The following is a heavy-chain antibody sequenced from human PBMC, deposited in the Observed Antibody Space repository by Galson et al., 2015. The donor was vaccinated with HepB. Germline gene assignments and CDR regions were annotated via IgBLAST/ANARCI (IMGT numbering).Heavy chain of an antibody. CDR3: AQLDISAARPSYLFGY. CDR2: IYWDGDQ. D-gene: IGHD6-6*01. J-gene: IGHJ4*02. V-gene: IGHV2-5*02. Sequence: PALVKPTQTLTVTCAFSGFSLTTGGMGVGWIRQPPGKALEWLGHIYWDGDQRYSPSLRNRLTITKDTSKNQVVLTVANVYPVDTGTYYCAQLDISAARPSYLFGYWGRGTLVTVSS. CDR1: GFSLTTGGMG.